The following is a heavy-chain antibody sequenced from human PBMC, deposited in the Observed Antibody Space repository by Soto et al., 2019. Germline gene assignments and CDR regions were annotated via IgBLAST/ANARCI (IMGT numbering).Heavy chain of an antibody. J-gene: IGHJ6*02. D-gene: IGHD6-13*01. CDR3: ARGRGPYSSSWYYYYRMAV. V-gene: IGHV4-34*01. CDR1: GGSFSGYY. CDR2: INHRGST. Sequence: SETRSLTCAVYGGSFSGYYWSWIRQPPGKGLEWIGEINHRGSTNYNRCLKSRVTISVDTSKNEISLKLSSVTAADTAVYYCARGRGPYSSSWYYYYRMAVWAQGTTGTVS.